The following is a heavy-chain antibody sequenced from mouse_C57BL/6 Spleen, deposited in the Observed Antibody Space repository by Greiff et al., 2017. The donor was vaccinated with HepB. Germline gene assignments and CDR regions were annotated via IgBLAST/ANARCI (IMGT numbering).Heavy chain of an antibody. Sequence: EVKLMESGGGLVKPGGSLKLSCAASGFTFSSYAMSWVRQTPEKRLEWVATISDGGSYTYYPDNVKGRFTISRDNAKNNLYLQMSHLKSEDTAMYYCAGGYDGFAYWGQGTLVTVSA. V-gene: IGHV5-4*03. D-gene: IGHD2-2*01. CDR2: ISDGGSYT. CDR3: AGGYDGFAY. J-gene: IGHJ3*01. CDR1: GFTFSSYA.